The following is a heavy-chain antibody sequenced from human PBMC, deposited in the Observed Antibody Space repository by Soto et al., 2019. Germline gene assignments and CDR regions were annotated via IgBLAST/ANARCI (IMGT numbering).Heavy chain of an antibody. Sequence: GGSLRLSCAASGFTFRSYAMHWIRQAPGKGLEWVAFISYDGSNKYYADSVKGRFTISRDNSKNTLYLQMNSLRTEDTAVYYCARPLWRDDYNWGYFDLWGRGTLVTSPQ. CDR2: ISYDGSNK. CDR3: ARPLWRDDYNWGYFDL. CDR1: GFTFRSYA. J-gene: IGHJ2*01. D-gene: IGHD4-4*01. V-gene: IGHV3-30-3*01.